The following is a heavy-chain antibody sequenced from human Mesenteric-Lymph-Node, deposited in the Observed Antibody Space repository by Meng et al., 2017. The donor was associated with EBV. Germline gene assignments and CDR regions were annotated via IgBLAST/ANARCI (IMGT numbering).Heavy chain of an antibody. Sequence: QVQLVQAGAEVKKSGASVKISCKASGYSFTSYTIHWVRQAPGQRLEWMGWVNAGSGNTKYSQNFQGTVTITRDTSASTTNMEMRSLRSEDTAVYYCARSPVGASYTAFDYWGQGSLVTVSS. CDR2: VNAGSGNT. V-gene: IGHV1-3*01. CDR3: ARSPVGASYTAFDY. CDR1: GYSFTSYT. D-gene: IGHD1-26*01. J-gene: IGHJ4*02.